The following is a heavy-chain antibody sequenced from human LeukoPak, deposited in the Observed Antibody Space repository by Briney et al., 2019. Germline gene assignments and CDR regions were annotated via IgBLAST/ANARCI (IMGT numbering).Heavy chain of an antibody. CDR3: ARESPYYYDSGIDY. Sequence: SETLSLTCTVSGGSISSGGYYWSWIRQHPGKGLEWIGYNYYSGSTYYNPSLKSRVTISVDTSKNQFSLKLSSVTAADTAVYYCARESPYYYDSGIDYWGQGTLVTVSS. CDR1: GGSISSGGYY. CDR2: NYYSGST. J-gene: IGHJ4*02. D-gene: IGHD3-22*01. V-gene: IGHV4-31*03.